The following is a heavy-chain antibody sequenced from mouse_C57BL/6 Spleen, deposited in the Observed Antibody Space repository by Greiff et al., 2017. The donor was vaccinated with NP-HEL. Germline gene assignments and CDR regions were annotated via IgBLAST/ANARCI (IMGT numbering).Heavy chain of an antibody. D-gene: IGHD1-1*01. CDR3: ARQDVYGSSSYYAMDY. V-gene: IGHV1-20*01. CDR2: INPYNGDT. Sequence: EVQLQQSGPELVKPGDSVKISCKASGYSFTGYFMNWVMQSHGTSLEWIGRINPYNGDTFYNQKFKGKATLTVDKSSSTAHMELRSLTSEDSAVYYCARQDVYGSSSYYAMDYWGQGTSVTVSS. J-gene: IGHJ4*01. CDR1: GYSFTGYF.